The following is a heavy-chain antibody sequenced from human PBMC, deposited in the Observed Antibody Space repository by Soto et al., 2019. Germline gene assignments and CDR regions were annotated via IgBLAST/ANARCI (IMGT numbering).Heavy chain of an antibody. CDR1: GGSISSGGYY. CDR3: ARVNSALLDFDY. D-gene: IGHD2-15*01. V-gene: IGHV4-31*03. Sequence: PSETLSLTCTVSGGSISSGGYYWSWIRQHPGKGLEWIGYIYYSWSTYYNPSLKSRVTISVYTSKNQFSLKLSSVTAADTAVYYCARVNSALLDFDYGGQGTLVTVSS. J-gene: IGHJ4*02. CDR2: IYYSWST.